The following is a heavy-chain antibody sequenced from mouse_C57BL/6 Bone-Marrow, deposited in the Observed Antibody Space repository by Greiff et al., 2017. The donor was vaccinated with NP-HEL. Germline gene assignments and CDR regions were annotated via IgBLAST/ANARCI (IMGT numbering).Heavy chain of an antibody. J-gene: IGHJ4*01. CDR3: ARTHGAMDY. Sequence: QVQLQQPGAELVRPGSSVKLSCKASGYTFTSYWMHWVKQRPIQGLEWIGKIDPSDSETHYNQKFKDKATLTVDKSSSTAYMQLSSLTSEDSAVYYCARTHGAMDYWGRGTSVTVSS. CDR2: IDPSDSET. V-gene: IGHV1-52*01. CDR1: GYTFTSYW.